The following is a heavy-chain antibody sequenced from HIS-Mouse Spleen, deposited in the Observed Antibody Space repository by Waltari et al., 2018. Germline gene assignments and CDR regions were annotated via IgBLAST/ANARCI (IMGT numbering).Heavy chain of an antibody. CDR3: ATRLYSSSSLDY. Sequence: EVQLVESGGGLIQPGGSLRLSCAASGFTVSSNYMSWVRQAPGKGAEGVSVIYSGGSKYYEDSVKGRFTIARDNSKNTLYLQMNSLRAEDTAVYYCATRLYSSSSLDYWGQGTLVTVSS. CDR1: GFTVSSNY. D-gene: IGHD6-6*01. V-gene: IGHV3-53*01. J-gene: IGHJ4*02. CDR2: IYSGGSK.